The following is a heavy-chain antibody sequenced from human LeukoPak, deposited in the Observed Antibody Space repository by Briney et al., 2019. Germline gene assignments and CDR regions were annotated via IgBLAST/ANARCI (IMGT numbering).Heavy chain of an antibody. CDR2: MYHRGAK. Sequence: SETLSLTCTVSGDSFTRSTYYWGWVRQTQRERLEWIATMYHRGAKYFNPSLESRVTMSIDSNRFSLKLRSVTAADSGVYYCARLPGLYSSYFDIWGRGALVTVSS. V-gene: IGHV4-39*02. D-gene: IGHD2-15*01. J-gene: IGHJ4*02. CDR1: GDSFTRSTYY. CDR3: ARLPGLYSSYFDI.